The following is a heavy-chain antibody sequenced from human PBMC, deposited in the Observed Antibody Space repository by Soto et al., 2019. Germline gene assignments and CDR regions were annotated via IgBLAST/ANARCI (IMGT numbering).Heavy chain of an antibody. D-gene: IGHD6-13*01. V-gene: IGHV1-3*01. J-gene: IGHJ4*02. CDR2: INAGNGNT. Sequence: QVQLVQSGAEVKKPGASVKVSCKASGYTFTSYAMHWVRQAPGQRLEWMGWINAGNGNTKYSQKFQGRVTITRDTSAISAYRELSSLRSEDTAVYYCARGSLVAAAGTTLGYLGQGTLVTVSS. CDR1: GYTFTSYA. CDR3: ARGSLVAAAGTTLGY.